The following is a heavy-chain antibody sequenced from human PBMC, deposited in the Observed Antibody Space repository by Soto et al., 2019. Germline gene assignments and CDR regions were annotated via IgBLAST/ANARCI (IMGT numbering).Heavy chain of an antibody. CDR2: ISSSSSYI. CDR1: GFTFSSYS. V-gene: IGHV3-21*01. D-gene: IGHD2-8*01. J-gene: IGHJ6*03. CDR3: SRDRRYCTNGVCYFYYYYMDV. Sequence: EVQLVESGGGLVKPGGSLRLSCAASGFTFSSYSMHWVRQAPGKGLEWVSSISSSSSYIYYEDSVKGRFTISRDNAKNSLYLQMNSLRAEDTAVYYCSRDRRYCTNGVCYFYYYYMDVWGKGTTVTVSS.